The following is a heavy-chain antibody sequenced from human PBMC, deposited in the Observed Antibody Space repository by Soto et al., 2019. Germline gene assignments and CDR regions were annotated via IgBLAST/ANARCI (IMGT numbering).Heavy chain of an antibody. CDR2: IYYNGNT. J-gene: IGHJ4*02. D-gene: IGHD7-27*01. CDR3: TRANWYSEY. Sequence: QVQLQESGPGLVKPSETLSLTCSVSGGSISNHYWSWIRQPPGKGLEWIGYIYYNGNTNYNPSLQSLVTMSVDPSRNQISLKLTTVTAADTAVYYCTRANWYSEYWGQGTLVTVSS. CDR1: GGSISNHY. V-gene: IGHV4-59*11.